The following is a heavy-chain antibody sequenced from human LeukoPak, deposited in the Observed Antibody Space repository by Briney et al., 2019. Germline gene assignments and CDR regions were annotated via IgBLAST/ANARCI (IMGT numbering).Heavy chain of an antibody. Sequence: ASVKVSCKASGGTFSSYAISWVRQAPGQGLEWMGRIIPILGIANYAQKFQGRVTITADKSTSTAYMELSSLRSEDTAVYYCARVAMVRGVIIGYYYGMDVWSQGTTVTVSS. CDR2: IIPILGIA. V-gene: IGHV1-69*04. CDR3: ARVAMVRGVIIGYYYGMDV. J-gene: IGHJ6*02. D-gene: IGHD3-10*01. CDR1: GGTFSSYA.